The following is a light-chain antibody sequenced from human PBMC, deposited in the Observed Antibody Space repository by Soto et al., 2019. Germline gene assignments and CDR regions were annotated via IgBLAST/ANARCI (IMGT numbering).Light chain of an antibody. V-gene: IGKV3-20*01. CDR2: GAS. CDR1: QSIASSY. J-gene: IGKJ3*01. CDR3: QQYGSSPRFT. Sequence: EIVLTQSPGTLSLSPRERATLSCRASQSIASSYLAWFQQKPGQAPRLLIYGASSRATVIPDRFSGSGSRTDFTLTITRLEPEDFAVYCCQQYGSSPRFTFGPGTKVDIK.